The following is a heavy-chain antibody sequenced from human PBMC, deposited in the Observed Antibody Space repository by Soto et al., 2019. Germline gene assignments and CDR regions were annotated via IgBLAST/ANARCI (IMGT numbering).Heavy chain of an antibody. CDR2: ISYDGTEK. V-gene: IGHV3-30*18. CDR3: AKDFGAWSDS. CDR1: GFAFSTYG. J-gene: IGHJ5*02. Sequence: QVHLMESGGGVVQPGRSLTISCVGSGFAFSTYGMHWVRQAPAKGLEWVALISYDGTEKYYADSVKGRFSISRDNSKQTLSLQMDSLRPEDTAVYYCAKDFGAWSDSWGQGTLVNVSS. D-gene: IGHD6-19*01.